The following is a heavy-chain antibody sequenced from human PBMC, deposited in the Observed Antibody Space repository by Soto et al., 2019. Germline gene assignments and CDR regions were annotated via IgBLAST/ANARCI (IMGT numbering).Heavy chain of an antibody. CDR3: ARLVQLLQGRWFDP. V-gene: IGHV4-30-4*01. J-gene: IGHJ5*02. D-gene: IGHD2-15*01. Sequence: QVQLQESGPGLVKPSQTLSLTCTVSGGSISSGDYYWSWIRQPPGKGLEWIGYIYYSGGTSYNPSLKSRVTISVDTSKNQFSLTLSSVTAADTAVYYCARLVQLLQGRWFDPWGQGTLVTVSS. CDR1: GGSISSGDYY. CDR2: IYYSGGT.